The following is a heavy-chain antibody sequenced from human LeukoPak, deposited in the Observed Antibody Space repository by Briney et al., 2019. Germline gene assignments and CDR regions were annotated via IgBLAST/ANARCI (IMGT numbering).Heavy chain of an antibody. J-gene: IGHJ3*01. Sequence: QPGGSLRLSCSASGFTVSNTYMNWVRQAPEKGLEWVSTIYTDGRTDYADSVKGRFTISRDNSKNMLYLQMNSLRAEDTALYYCAKASGGYGGEAFDVWGQGTMVTVSS. CDR3: AKASGGYGGEAFDV. CDR1: GFTVSNTY. V-gene: IGHV3-53*01. CDR2: IYTDGRT. D-gene: IGHD4/OR15-4a*01.